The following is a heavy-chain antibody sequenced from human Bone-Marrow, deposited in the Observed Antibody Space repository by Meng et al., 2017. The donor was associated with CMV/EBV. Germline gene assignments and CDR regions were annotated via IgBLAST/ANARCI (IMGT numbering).Heavy chain of an antibody. D-gene: IGHD3-22*01. V-gene: IGHV4-34*01. J-gene: IGHJ4*02. CDR3: ARGHPLSYWYYYDSSGSDY. CDR2: INHSGST. Sequence: SETLSLTCAVYGGSFSGYYWSWIRQPPGKGLEWIGEINHSGSTNYNPSLKSRVTISVDTSKNQFSLKLSSVTAADTAVYYCARGHPLSYWYYYDSSGSDYWGQGTLVTVSS. CDR1: GGSFSGYY.